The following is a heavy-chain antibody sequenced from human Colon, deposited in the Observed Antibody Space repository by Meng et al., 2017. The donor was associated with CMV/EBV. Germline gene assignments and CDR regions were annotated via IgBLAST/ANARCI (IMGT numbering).Heavy chain of an antibody. CDR1: GGSFSAYY. J-gene: IGHJ4*02. CDR3: ARGSAVRFTTFNMDYFDY. Sequence: GSLRLSCAVYGGSFSAYYWGWIRQPPGKGLEWIGSVYYSGSTYYNPSLKSRVTISVDTPKNQFSLKLSSVTAADTAVYYCARGSAVRFTTFNMDYFDYWGQGTLVTVSS. D-gene: IGHD2/OR15-2a*01. CDR2: VYYSGST. V-gene: IGHV4-34*01.